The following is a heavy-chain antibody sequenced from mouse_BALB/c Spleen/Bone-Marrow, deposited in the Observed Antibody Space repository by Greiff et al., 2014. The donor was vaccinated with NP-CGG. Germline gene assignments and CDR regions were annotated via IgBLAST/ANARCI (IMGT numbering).Heavy chain of an antibody. Sequence: EVQGVESGGGLVKPGGSLKLSCAASGFTFSSYAMSWLRQTPEKRLEWVATISSGGSYTYYPDSVKGRFTISRDNAKNTLYLQMSSLRSEDTAMYYCARHITTVVADYWGQGTTLTVSS. CDR2: ISSGGSYT. CDR3: ARHITTVVADY. CDR1: GFTFSSYA. V-gene: IGHV5-9-3*01. D-gene: IGHD1-1*01. J-gene: IGHJ2*01.